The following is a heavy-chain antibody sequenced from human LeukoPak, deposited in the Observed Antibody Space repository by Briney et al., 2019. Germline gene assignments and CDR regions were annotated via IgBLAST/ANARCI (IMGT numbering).Heavy chain of an antibody. D-gene: IGHD6-19*01. V-gene: IGHV3-15*01. CDR1: GFTFSNAW. Sequence: GGSLRLSCAACGFTFSNAWMSWVRQAPGKGLEWVGRIKSKTDGGTTDYAAPVKGRFTISRDDSKNTLYLQMNSLKTEDTAVYYCTTLRADSSGWYGYFQHWGQGTLVTVSS. CDR2: IKSKTDGGTT. CDR3: TTLRADSSGWYGYFQH. J-gene: IGHJ1*01.